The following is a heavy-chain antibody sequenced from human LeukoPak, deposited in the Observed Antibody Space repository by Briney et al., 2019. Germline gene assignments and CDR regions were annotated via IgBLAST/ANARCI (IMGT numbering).Heavy chain of an antibody. CDR3: AKAPVTTCSGAYCYPFDY. V-gene: IGHV3-30*18. Sequence: GGSLRLSCAASGFTFSTYGMHWVRQAPGKGLEWVAVISYDGSNKYYADSVKGRFTISRDSSKNTLYLQMNSLRAGDAAVYYCAKAPVTTCSGAYCYPFDYWSQGTLVTVSS. D-gene: IGHD2-15*01. J-gene: IGHJ4*02. CDR2: ISYDGSNK. CDR1: GFTFSTYG.